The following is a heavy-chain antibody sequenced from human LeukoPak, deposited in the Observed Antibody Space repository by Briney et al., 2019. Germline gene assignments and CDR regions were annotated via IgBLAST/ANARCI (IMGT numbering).Heavy chain of an antibody. CDR3: ARDRSGYSDAFDI. V-gene: IGHV3-33*01. J-gene: IGHJ3*02. Sequence: GGSLRLSCSASGFTFSSYGMHWVRQAPGKGLEWVAVIWYDGSNKYYADSVKGRFTISRDNSKNTLYLQMNSLRAEDTAVYYCARDRSGYSDAFDIWGQGTMVTVSS. D-gene: IGHD6-13*01. CDR1: GFTFSSYG. CDR2: IWYDGSNK.